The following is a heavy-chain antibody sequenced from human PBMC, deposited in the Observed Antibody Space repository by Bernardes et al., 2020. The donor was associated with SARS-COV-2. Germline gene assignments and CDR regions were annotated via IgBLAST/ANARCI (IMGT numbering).Heavy chain of an antibody. CDR1: GYRFSTSW. CDR3: ARAMNMWGLDY. CDR2: IYPADSDS. Sequence: GGSLKISCEASGYRFSTSWIAWVRQMPGKGLEWMGFIYPADSDSRYNPSFQGQISITVDKSITTAYLQWNTLKASDTAIYYCARAMNMWGLDYWGQGTHVTVSS. V-gene: IGHV5-51*01. J-gene: IGHJ4*02. D-gene: IGHD1-26*01.